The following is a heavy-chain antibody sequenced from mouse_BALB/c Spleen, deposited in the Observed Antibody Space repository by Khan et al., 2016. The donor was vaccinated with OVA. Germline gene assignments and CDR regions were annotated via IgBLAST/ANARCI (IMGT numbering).Heavy chain of an antibody. D-gene: IGHD1-3*01. CDR3: ARGGYSSFAY. CDR2: IYHGNSDN. J-gene: IGHJ3*01. CDR1: GYSFTSYL. Sequence: EVQLQQSGTVLARPGASVKMSCTASGYSFTSYLIHWVKQRPGQGLEWIGDIYHGNSDNTYNQKFKVKAKLTAGTSANTAYMELSSLTSEDCAVYYCARGGYSSFAYWAQGTLVTVSA. V-gene: IGHV1-5*01.